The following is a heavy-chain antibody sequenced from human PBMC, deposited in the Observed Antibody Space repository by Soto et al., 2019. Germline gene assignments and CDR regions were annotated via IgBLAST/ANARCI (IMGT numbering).Heavy chain of an antibody. CDR1: GFTFSSYD. CDR3: ARALKNYYDSSGYDAFDI. J-gene: IGHJ3*02. CDR2: IGTAGDT. D-gene: IGHD3-22*01. Sequence: GGSLRLSCAASGFTFSSYDMHWVRQATGKGLEWVSAIGTAGDTYYPGSVKGRFTISRENAKNSLYLQMNSLRDGDTAVYYCARALKNYYDSSGYDAFDIWGQGTMVTVSS. V-gene: IGHV3-13*01.